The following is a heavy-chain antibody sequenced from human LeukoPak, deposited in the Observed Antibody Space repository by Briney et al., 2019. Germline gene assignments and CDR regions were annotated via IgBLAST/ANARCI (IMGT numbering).Heavy chain of an antibody. D-gene: IGHD3-16*01. J-gene: IGHJ4*02. CDR1: GFTFSSCG. CDR2: ISYDGSNK. V-gene: IGHV3-30*18. CDR3: AKARLKYDYVWGGHMDY. Sequence: GGSLRLSCAASGFTFSSCGMHWVRQAPGKGLEWVAVISYDGSNKYYADSVKGRFTISRDNSKNTLYLQMNSLRAEDTAVYYCAKARLKYDYVWGGHMDYWGQGTLVTVSS.